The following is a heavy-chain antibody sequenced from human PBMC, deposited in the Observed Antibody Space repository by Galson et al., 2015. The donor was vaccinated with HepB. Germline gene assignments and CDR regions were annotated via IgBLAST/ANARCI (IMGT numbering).Heavy chain of an antibody. V-gene: IGHV3-21*01. D-gene: IGHD6-13*01. Sequence: SLRLSCAASGFTFSSYAMHWVRQAPGKGLEWVSSISGSRTYIYYAESVRGRFTISRDNAKNSLYLQMSSLRVEDTAVYYCASGPPLYSSSWSTEYWGQGTLVTVSS. J-gene: IGHJ4*02. CDR2: ISGSRTYI. CDR1: GFTFSSYA. CDR3: ASGPPLYSSSWSTEY.